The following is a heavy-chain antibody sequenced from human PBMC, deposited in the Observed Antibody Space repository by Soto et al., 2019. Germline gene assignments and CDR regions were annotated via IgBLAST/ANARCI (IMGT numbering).Heavy chain of an antibody. CDR1: SYTFTGYY. Sequence: ASVKVSCKASSYTFTGYYMHWARQAPGQGLEWMAWINPNSGATNYAHKFQCRVTMSSDTSISSAYMQGTRLRPDETSVCYCERITDSGDFAEGDYFDNGGQGTLVTVSP. CDR3: ERITDSGDFAEGDYFDN. D-gene: IGHD4-17*01. CDR2: INPNSGAT. J-gene: IGHJ4*02. V-gene: IGHV1-2*07.